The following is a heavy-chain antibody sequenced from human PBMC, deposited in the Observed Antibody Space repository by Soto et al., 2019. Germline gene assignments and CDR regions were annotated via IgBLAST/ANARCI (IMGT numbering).Heavy chain of an antibody. CDR3: VSILISKQSLCRAYGMDA. Sequence: VQLAQSGAEVKKPGASGKVSSKASGYSFTNYGLGWVRQAPIQGLEWMGWISTSHGHTNYAQNLPGINTLPTDTSTSTACMGTRSLTSDDTAVYYCVSILISKQSLCRAYGMDAWGRGNTVTVS. V-gene: IGHV1-18*01. D-gene: IGHD6-19*01. CDR1: GYSFTNYG. CDR2: ISTSHGHT. J-gene: IGHJ6*01.